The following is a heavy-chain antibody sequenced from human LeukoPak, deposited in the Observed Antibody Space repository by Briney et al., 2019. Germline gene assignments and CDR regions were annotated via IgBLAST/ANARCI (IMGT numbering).Heavy chain of an antibody. J-gene: IGHJ4*02. V-gene: IGHV4-61*10. D-gene: IGHD1-1*01. CDR1: GGSISSGSYY. CDR3: ARGTGGYYY. CDR2: IYYSGST. Sequence: PSETLSLTCTVSGGSISSGSYYWSWVRQPAGRGLEWIGYIYYSGSTNYNPSLKSRVTISVDTSKNQFSLKLSSVTAADTAVYYCARGTGGYYYWGQGTLVTVSS.